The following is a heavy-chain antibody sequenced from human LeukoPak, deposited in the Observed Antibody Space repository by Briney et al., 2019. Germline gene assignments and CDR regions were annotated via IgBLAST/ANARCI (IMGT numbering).Heavy chain of an antibody. CDR3: AGGKDNIFGGSFDY. V-gene: IGHV3-30-3*01. D-gene: IGHD3-3*02. J-gene: IGHJ4*02. CDR1: GFTFSSYA. Sequence: GRSLRLSCAASGFTFSSYAMHWVRQAPGKGLEWVAVISYDGSNKYYADSVKGRFTISRDNSKNTLYLQMNSLRAEDTAVYYWAGGKDNIFGGSFDYWGQGTLVTVSS. CDR2: ISYDGSNK.